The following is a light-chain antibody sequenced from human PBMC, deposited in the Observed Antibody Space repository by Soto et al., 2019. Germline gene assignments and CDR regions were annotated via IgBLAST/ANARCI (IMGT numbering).Light chain of an antibody. CDR2: DAS. J-gene: IGKJ2*01. CDR3: QQYNKWPLYT. Sequence: EIVMTQSPATLSVSPGERASLSCRASQSVSTNLAWYQQRPGQAPRLLIHDASTRATGIPARFSGSGSGTQFTLTISGLQSEDFAVYYCQQYNKWPLYTFGQGTKLEIK. V-gene: IGKV3-15*01. CDR1: QSVSTN.